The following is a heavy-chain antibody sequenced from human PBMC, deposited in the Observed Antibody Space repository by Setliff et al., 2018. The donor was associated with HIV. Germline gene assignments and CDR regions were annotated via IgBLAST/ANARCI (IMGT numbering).Heavy chain of an antibody. CDR2: IYYSGST. CDR3: ARDRFGVPAND. V-gene: IGHV4-39*07. J-gene: IGHJ4*02. D-gene: IGHD3-3*01. CDR1: GGFISSSSYY. Sequence: PSETLSLTCTVSGGFISSSSYYWGWIRQPPGKGLEWIGSIYYSGSTYYNPSLNSRGTISADISKNEFSLNLRSVTAADTAVYFCARDRFGVPANDWGQGILVTVSS.